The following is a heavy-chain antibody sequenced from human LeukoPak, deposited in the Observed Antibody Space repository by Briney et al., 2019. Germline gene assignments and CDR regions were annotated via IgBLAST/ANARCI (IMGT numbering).Heavy chain of an antibody. CDR2: ISYDGSNK. V-gene: IGHV3-30*03. J-gene: IGHJ4*02. D-gene: IGHD3-22*01. CDR1: GFTFSNYG. CDR3: ARGYYEAGGYFDY. Sequence: PGGSLRLSCAASGFTFSNYGMFWVRQAPGKGLEWVAVISYDGSNKYYADSVKGRFTISRDNSKNTLYLQMNSLRAEDTAVYYCARGYYEAGGYFDYWGQGTLVTVSS.